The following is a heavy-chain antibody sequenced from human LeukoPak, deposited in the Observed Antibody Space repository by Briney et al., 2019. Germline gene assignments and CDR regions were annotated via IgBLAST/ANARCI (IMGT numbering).Heavy chain of an antibody. D-gene: IGHD2-15*01. CDR2: IYHSGST. J-gene: IGHJ3*02. CDR3: ARTTTLYCSGGSCSGDAFDI. Sequence: SETLSLTCTVSGVSISSSNSYWGWIRQPPGTGLEWIGSIYHSGSTYYNPSLKSRVTISVDTSKNQFSLKLSSVTAADTAVYYCARTTTLYCSGGSCSGDAFDIWGQGTMVTVSS. CDR1: GVSISSSNSY. V-gene: IGHV4-39*07.